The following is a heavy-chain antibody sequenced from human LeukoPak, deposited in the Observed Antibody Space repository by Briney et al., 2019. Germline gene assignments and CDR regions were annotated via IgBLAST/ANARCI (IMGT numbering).Heavy chain of an antibody. D-gene: IGHD1-26*01. CDR1: GYTFTDYY. J-gene: IGHJ4*02. CDR2: ISPDSDFT. V-gene: IGHV1-2*02. CDR3: ARDIGVWDEKTFDY. Sequence: ASVKVSCKPSGYTFTDYYIHWVRQAPGQGLEWMGWISPDSDFTKYAQKFQDRVTLTRDTSISTVYMELSRLRPDDTAMYFCARDIGVWDEKTFDYWGQGTLVTVSS.